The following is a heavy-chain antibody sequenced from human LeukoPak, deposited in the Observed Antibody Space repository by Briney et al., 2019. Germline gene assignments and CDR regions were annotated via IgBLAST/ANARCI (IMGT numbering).Heavy chain of an antibody. CDR3: AAYDSSGYSRKYFQH. CDR1: GFTFSSYW. CDR2: IKQDGSEK. J-gene: IGHJ1*01. D-gene: IGHD3-22*01. V-gene: IGHV3-7*02. Sequence: PGGSLRLSCAASGFTFSSYWMSWVRQAPGKGLEWVANIKQDGSEKYYVDSVKGRFTISRDNAKNSLYLQMNSLRAEDTAVYYCAAYDSSGYSRKYFQHWGQGTLVTVSS.